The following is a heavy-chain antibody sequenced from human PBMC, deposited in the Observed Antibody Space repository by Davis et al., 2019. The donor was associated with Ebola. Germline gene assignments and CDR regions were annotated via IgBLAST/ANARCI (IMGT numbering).Heavy chain of an antibody. V-gene: IGHV4-30-4*01. CDR2: IYYSGST. Sequence: PSETLSLTCTVSGGSISSYYWSWIRQPPGKGLEWIGYIYYSGSTYYNPSLKSRVTISVDTSKNQFSLKLSSVTAADTAVYYCARDPPTQGAFDIWGQGTMVTVSS. CDR1: GGSISSYY. CDR3: ARDPPTQGAFDI. J-gene: IGHJ3*02.